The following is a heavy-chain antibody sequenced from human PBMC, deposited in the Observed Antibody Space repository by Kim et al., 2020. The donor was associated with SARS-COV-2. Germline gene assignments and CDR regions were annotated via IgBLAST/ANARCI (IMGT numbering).Heavy chain of an antibody. V-gene: IGHV3-7*03. D-gene: IGHD3-22*01. CDR1: GFTFSSYW. Sequence: GGSLRLSCAASGFTFSSYWMSWVRQAPGKGLEWVANIKQDGSEKYYVDSVKGRFTISRDNAKNSLYLQMNSLRAEDTAVYYCAGTYYYDSSGYYFHFDYWGKGTLVNVSS. J-gene: IGHJ4*02. CDR2: IKQDGSEK. CDR3: AGTYYYDSSGYYFHFDY.